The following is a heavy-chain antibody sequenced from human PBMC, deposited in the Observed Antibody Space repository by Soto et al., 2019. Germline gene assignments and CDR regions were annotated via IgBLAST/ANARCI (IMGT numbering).Heavy chain of an antibody. D-gene: IGHD6-25*01. J-gene: IGHJ4*02. Sequence: QVQLVQSGTEVKKPGASVNVSCKAFGYTFTSYGFSWVRQVPGQGLEWLGWISAFNGDTQYAQTMKGRLTVTTDTSTTTVHMELRSLTPADTAVYYCAREASWQRMVPYDWGQGTLVTVS. CDR2: ISAFNGDT. CDR1: GYTFTSYG. V-gene: IGHV1-18*04. CDR3: AREASWQRMVPYD.